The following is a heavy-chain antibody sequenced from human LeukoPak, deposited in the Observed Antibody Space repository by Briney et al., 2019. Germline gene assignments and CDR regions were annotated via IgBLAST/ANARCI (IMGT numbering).Heavy chain of an antibody. D-gene: IGHD3-22*01. Sequence: SETLSLTCAVYGGSFSGYYWSWIRQPPGKGLEWIGEINRSGSTNYNPSLKSRVTISVDTSKNQFSLKLSSVTAADTAVYYCARGVIVVGSFDYWGQGTLVTVSS. J-gene: IGHJ4*02. CDR3: ARGVIVVGSFDY. V-gene: IGHV4-34*01. CDR1: GGSFSGYY. CDR2: INRSGST.